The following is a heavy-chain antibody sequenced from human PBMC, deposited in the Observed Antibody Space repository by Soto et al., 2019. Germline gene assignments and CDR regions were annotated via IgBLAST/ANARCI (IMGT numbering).Heavy chain of an antibody. V-gene: IGHV3-23*01. D-gene: IGHD6-19*01. CDR3: AKEKWRSRSGCLDY. Sequence: EVQLLESGGGLVQPGGSLRLSCAASGFTFRSYAMSWVRQAQGKGLEWVSAISGSGGSTYYADSVKGRFTISRDNSKNTLYLQMNSLRAEDTSVDYSAKEKWRSRSGCLDYKGQGTLVTVSS. CDR1: GFTFRSYA. CDR2: ISGSGGST. J-gene: IGHJ4*02.